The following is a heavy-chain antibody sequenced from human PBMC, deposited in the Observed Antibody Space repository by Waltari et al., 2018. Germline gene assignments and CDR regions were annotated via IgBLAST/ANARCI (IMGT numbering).Heavy chain of an antibody. CDR1: GYTLTDLS. V-gene: IGHV1-24*01. D-gene: IGHD4-17*01. J-gene: IGHJ5*02. CDR2: FDPEDGET. CDR3: ATYYGDYVWWFDP. Sequence: QVQLVQSGAEVKSPRASVKVSCKVSGYTLTDLSLPCVRQAPGKGLEWMGGFDPEDGETIYAQKFQGRVTMTEDTSTDTAYMELSSLRSEDTAVYYCATYYGDYVWWFDPWGQGTLVTVSS.